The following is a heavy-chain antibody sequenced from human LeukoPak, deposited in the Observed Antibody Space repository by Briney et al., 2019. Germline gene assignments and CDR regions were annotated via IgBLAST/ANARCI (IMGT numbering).Heavy chain of an antibody. Sequence: ASVKVSCKAPGYTFTSYGISWVRQAPGQGLERMGWISAYNGNTNYAQKLQGRVTMTTDTSTSTAYMELRSLTSDDTAVYYCARGSSFYGSGSYSPFDYWGQGTLVSVSS. CDR2: ISAYNGNT. CDR3: ARGSSFYGSGSYSPFDY. V-gene: IGHV1-18*01. CDR1: GYTFTSYG. D-gene: IGHD3-10*01. J-gene: IGHJ4*02.